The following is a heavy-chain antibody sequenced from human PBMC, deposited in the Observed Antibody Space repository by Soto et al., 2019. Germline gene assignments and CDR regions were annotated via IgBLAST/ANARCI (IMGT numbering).Heavy chain of an antibody. D-gene: IGHD2-15*01. J-gene: IGHJ4*02. CDR2: ISWNSGSI. CDR3: AKDRYCSGGSCYSFGY. Sequence: EVQLVESGGGLVQPGRSLRLSCAASGFTFDDYAMHWVRQAPGKGLEWVSGISWNSGSIGYADSVKGRFTISRDNAKNSLYLQMNSLRAEDTALYYCAKDRYCSGGSCYSFGYWGQGTLVTVSS. CDR1: GFTFDDYA. V-gene: IGHV3-9*01.